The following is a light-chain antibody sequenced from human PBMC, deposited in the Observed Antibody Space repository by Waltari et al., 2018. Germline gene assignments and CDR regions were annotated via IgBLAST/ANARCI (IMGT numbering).Light chain of an antibody. V-gene: IGKV3-15*01. Sequence: EIVMTQSPATLSVSPGERATLSCRASQSVSSNLAWYQQNPGQSPRLLIYGAATRATGIPARCSGSGSGTEFTLTVSNMQSEDFAVYCCQQYNNWPYTFGQGTKLEIE. CDR2: GAA. CDR3: QQYNNWPYT. CDR1: QSVSSN. J-gene: IGKJ2*01.